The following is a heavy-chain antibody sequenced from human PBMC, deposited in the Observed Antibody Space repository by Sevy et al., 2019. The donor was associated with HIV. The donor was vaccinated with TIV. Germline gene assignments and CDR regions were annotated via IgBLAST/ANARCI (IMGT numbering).Heavy chain of an antibody. Sequence: GGSLRVSCAASGFTFSSYSMNWVRQAPGKGLEWVSYISSSSSTIYYADSVKGRFTISRDNAKNSLYLQMNSLRDEDTAVYYCANGYCSGGSCYPDWDFDYRGQGTLVTVSS. CDR1: GFTFSSYS. V-gene: IGHV3-48*02. CDR3: ANGYCSGGSCYPDWDFDY. D-gene: IGHD2-15*01. CDR2: ISSSSSTI. J-gene: IGHJ4*02.